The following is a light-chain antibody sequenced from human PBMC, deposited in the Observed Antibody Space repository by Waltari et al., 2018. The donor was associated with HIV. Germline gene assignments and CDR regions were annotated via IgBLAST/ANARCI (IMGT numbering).Light chain of an antibody. CDR2: DAS. J-gene: IGKJ3*01. V-gene: IGKV1-33*01. CDR3: QQYDNLPFT. CDR1: QDISNY. Sequence: DIQMTQSPSSVSASIGTRVTITCQASQDISNYLNWYQQKPGKAPKLLIYDASNLETGVPSRFSGSGSGTDFSFTISSLQPEDIATYYCQQYDNLPFTFGPGTKVDIK.